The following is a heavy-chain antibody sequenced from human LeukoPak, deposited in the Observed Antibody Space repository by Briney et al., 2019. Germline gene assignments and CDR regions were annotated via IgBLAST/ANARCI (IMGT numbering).Heavy chain of an antibody. J-gene: IGHJ4*02. Sequence: GASVKVSCKAFGYTFTSNYMHWVRQAPGQGLEWMGWINPNSGGTNYAQKFQGRVTMTRDTSISTAYMELSRLRSDDTAVYYCARDGLVRDYDILTGYYPPFFDYWGQGTLVTVSS. CDR2: INPNSGGT. V-gene: IGHV1-2*02. CDR3: ARDGLVRDYDILTGYYPPFFDY. D-gene: IGHD3-9*01. CDR1: GYTFTSNY.